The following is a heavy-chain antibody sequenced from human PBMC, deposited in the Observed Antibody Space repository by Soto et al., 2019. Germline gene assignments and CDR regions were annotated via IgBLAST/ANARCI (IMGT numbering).Heavy chain of an antibody. CDR3: ARGYDWFDP. J-gene: IGHJ5*02. V-gene: IGHV4-59*01. CDR1: GDSISSSY. Sequence: PSETLSLTCSVSGDSISSSYWSWIRQPPGKGLEWIGYIYYSGSTNYNPSLKSRVNISLDTSKNQFSLKVSSVTAADTAVYYCARGYDWFDPWGQGTLVTVSS. CDR2: IYYSGST. D-gene: IGHD5-12*01.